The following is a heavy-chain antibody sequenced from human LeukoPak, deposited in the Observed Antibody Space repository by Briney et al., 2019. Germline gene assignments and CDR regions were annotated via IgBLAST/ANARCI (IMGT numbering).Heavy chain of an antibody. CDR2: ISSGVGTI. D-gene: IGHD2-8*01. CDR3: ASGGYCSSGVCYGAFGY. J-gene: IGHJ4*02. Sequence: GGSLRLSCAASGFTFSDYYMSWIRQAPGKGLEWVSYISSGVGTIYYADSLKGRFTISRDNAKNSLYLQMNSLRAEDTAVYYCASGGYCSSGVCYGAFGYWGQGTLVTVSS. CDR1: GFTFSDYY. V-gene: IGHV3-11*04.